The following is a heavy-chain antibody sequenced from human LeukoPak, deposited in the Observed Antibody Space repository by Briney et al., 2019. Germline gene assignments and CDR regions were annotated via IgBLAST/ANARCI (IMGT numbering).Heavy chain of an antibody. J-gene: IGHJ3*02. V-gene: IGHV1-18*01. D-gene: IGHD3-3*01. Sequence: GASVKVSCKASGYTFTSYGISWVRQAPGQGLEWMGWISAYNGNTNYAQKLQGRVTMTTDTSTSTAYMELRSLRSDHTAVYYCAREYITIFGVVIISDAFDIWGQGTMVTVSS. CDR2: ISAYNGNT. CDR1: GYTFTSYG. CDR3: AREYITIFGVVIISDAFDI.